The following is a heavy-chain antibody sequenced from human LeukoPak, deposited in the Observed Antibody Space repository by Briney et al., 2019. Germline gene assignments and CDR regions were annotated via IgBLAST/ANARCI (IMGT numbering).Heavy chain of an antibody. CDR3: ARGLSSGWYELDYFDY. V-gene: IGHV1-69*05. D-gene: IGHD6-19*01. CDR2: IIPIFGTA. CDR1: GGTFSSYA. J-gene: IGHJ4*02. Sequence: ASVKVSCKASGGTFSSYAISWVRQAPGQGLEWMGRIIPIFGTANYAQEFQGRVTITTDESTSTAYMELSSLRSEDTAVYYCARGLSSGWYELDYFDYWGQGTLVTVSS.